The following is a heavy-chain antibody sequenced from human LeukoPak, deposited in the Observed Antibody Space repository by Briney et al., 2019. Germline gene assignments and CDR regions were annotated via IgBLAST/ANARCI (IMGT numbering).Heavy chain of an antibody. CDR2: IYTSGST. Sequence: SQTLSLTCTVSGGSISSGSYYWSWLRQPAGKGLEWIVRIYTSGSTNYNPSLKSRVNISVDTYKHQFSLELSSVSVADTAMYFCSREPSYYYYGMDVWGQGPTVTVSS. J-gene: IGHJ6*02. CDR3: SREPSYYYYGMDV. V-gene: IGHV4-61*02. CDR1: GGSISSGSYY.